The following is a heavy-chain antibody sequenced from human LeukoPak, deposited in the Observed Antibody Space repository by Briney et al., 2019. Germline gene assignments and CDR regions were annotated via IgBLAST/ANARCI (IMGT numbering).Heavy chain of an antibody. CDR2: ISSSGDST. D-gene: IGHD5-12*01. CDR3: AKRGKGGVATNYYYYYYMDV. Sequence: GGSLRLSCAASGFTFSSYAMTWVRQAPGKGLEWVSAISSSGDSTYYADFVKGRFTISRDNSKNTLFLQMNSLRADDTAVYYCAKRGKGGVATNYYYYYYMDVWGKGTTVTVSS. J-gene: IGHJ6*03. V-gene: IGHV3-23*01. CDR1: GFTFSSYA.